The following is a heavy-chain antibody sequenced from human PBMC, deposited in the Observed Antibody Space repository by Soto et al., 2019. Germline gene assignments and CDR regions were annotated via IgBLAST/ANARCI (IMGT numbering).Heavy chain of an antibody. J-gene: IGHJ4*02. Sequence: QVQLQESGPGLVKPSQTLSLSCTVSGGSISSGGYYWSWIRQHPGMGLEWIGYIYYSGHTYHNPSLQSRVTISLDTSKNQFSLKLTSVTAADTAVYYCARERNVAAVPSHFDYWGQGILVTVSS. D-gene: IGHD6-19*01. CDR1: GGSISSGGYY. V-gene: IGHV4-31*03. CDR3: ARERNVAAVPSHFDY. CDR2: IYYSGHT.